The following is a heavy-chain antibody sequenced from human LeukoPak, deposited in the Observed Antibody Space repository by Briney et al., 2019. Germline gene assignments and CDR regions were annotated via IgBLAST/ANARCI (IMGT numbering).Heavy chain of an antibody. Sequence: SVKVSCKASGYTFTNFGVSWVRQAPGQGLEWMGRIIPILGIANYAQKFQGRVTITADKSTSTAYMELSSLRSDDTAVYYCASLVGATKAGDAFDIWGQGTMVTVSS. CDR3: ASLVGATKAGDAFDI. J-gene: IGHJ3*02. CDR1: GYTFTNFG. D-gene: IGHD1-26*01. V-gene: IGHV1-69*04. CDR2: IIPILGIA.